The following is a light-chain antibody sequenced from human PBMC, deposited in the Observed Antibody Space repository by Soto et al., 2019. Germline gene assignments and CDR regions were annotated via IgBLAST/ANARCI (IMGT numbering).Light chain of an antibody. Sequence: QSVLTQPASVSGSPGQSITISCTGTSSDVGGYNYVSWYQQHPGKAPKLMIYEVSNRPSGVSNRFSGSKSGNTASLTISGPQAEDEADYYCSSYTSSSTVVFGGGTKLTVL. CDR1: SSDVGGYNY. CDR3: SSYTSSSTVV. J-gene: IGLJ2*01. V-gene: IGLV2-14*01. CDR2: EVS.